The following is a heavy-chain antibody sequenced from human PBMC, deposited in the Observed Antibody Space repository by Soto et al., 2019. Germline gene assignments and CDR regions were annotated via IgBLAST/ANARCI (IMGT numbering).Heavy chain of an antibody. D-gene: IGHD4-17*01. CDR1: GFTFSSYS. Sequence: EVQLVESGGGLVQPGGSLRLSCAASGFTFSSYSMNWVRQAPGKGLEWVSSISSSSSYIYYADSVKGRFTISRDNAKNSLYLQMNSLRAEDTAVYYCARVADGTVTVNWFDPWGQGTLVTVSS. CDR3: ARVADGTVTVNWFDP. CDR2: ISSSSSYI. J-gene: IGHJ5*02. V-gene: IGHV3-21*01.